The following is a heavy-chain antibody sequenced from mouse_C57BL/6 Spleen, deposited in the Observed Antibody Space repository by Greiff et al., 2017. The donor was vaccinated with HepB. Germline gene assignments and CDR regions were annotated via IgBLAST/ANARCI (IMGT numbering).Heavy chain of an antibody. J-gene: IGHJ3*01. D-gene: IGHD6-1*01. CDR2: IDPSDSYT. CDR3: AREIQPKGFAY. V-gene: IGHV1-69*01. Sequence: QVQLQQPGAELVMPGASVKLSCKASGYTFTSYWMHWVKQRPGQGLEWIGEIDPSDSYTNYNQKFKGKSTLTVDKSSSTAYMQLSSLTSEDSAVYYCAREIQPKGFAYWGQGTLVTVSA. CDR1: GYTFTSYW.